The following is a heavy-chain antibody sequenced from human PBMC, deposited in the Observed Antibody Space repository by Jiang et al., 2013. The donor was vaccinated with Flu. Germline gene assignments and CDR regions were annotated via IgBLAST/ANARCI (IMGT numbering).Heavy chain of an antibody. Sequence: GSGLVKPSQTLSLTCTVSSGSVSGHDYYWSWIRQPAGKGLEWIGRIQTSGNTNYNPSLKSRVTISLDTSKTQFSLRLSSVTAADTAVYYCARVLVLQYWNDFFDYWGQGTLVTVSS. D-gene: IGHD1-1*01. CDR2: IQTSGNT. V-gene: IGHV4-61*02. J-gene: IGHJ4*02. CDR1: SGSVSGHDYY. CDR3: ARVLVLQYWNDFFDY.